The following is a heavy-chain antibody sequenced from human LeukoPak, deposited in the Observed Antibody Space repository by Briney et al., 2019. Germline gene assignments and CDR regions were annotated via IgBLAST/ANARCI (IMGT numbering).Heavy chain of an antibody. V-gene: IGHV3-53*04. CDR1: GFTVSTNC. D-gene: IGHD5-12*01. Sequence: PGGSLRLSCAASGFTVSTNCMTWVRQAPGKGLEWVSTIYSGGTTYYADSVMGRFTISRHNSRNTLYLQMNSLRAEDTAVYYCARDQSGYDFGFDYWGQGALVTVSS. J-gene: IGHJ4*02. CDR3: ARDQSGYDFGFDY. CDR2: IYSGGTT.